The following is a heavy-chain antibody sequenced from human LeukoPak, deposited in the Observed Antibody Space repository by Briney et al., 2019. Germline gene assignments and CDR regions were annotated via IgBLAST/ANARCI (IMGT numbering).Heavy chain of an antibody. Sequence: GESLRISCKGSASNFANYWISWVRQMPGKGLEWMGRIDPSDSYTDYSPSFQGHVTLSVDKSNNTAYLQWSGLKASDTATYYCARDQSGGSTFWYFDLWGRGTLVTVSS. CDR1: ASNFANYW. CDR2: IDPSDSYT. V-gene: IGHV5-10-1*01. D-gene: IGHD4-23*01. CDR3: ARDQSGGSTFWYFDL. J-gene: IGHJ2*01.